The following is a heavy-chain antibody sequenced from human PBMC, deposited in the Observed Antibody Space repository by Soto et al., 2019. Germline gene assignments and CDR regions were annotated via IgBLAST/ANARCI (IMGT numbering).Heavy chain of an antibody. J-gene: IGHJ4*02. CDR2: ISYDGSNK. CDR3: ARELVGATLPDY. Sequence: QVQLVESGGGVVQPGRSLRLSCAASGFTFSSYAMHWVRQAPGKGLECVAVISYDGSNKYYADSVKGRFTISRDNSKNTLYLQMTSLRAEDTAVYYCARELVGATLPDYWGQGPLVTVSA. CDR1: GFTFSSYA. V-gene: IGHV3-30-3*01. D-gene: IGHD1-26*01.